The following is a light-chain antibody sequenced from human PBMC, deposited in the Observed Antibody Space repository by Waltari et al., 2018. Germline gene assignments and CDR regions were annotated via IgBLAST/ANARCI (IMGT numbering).Light chain of an antibody. V-gene: IGKV3-20*01. CDR3: QQHGTLPAT. J-gene: IGKJ1*01. CDR1: QTVGSSS. Sequence: EIVLKQLPGTASLSPGETVILSCRASQTVGSSSLAWYQQKPGQAPRLVIYRASRRATGIPDRFSGSGSGTDFSLTISRLEPEDFAVYYCQQHGTLPATFGQGTKVEIK. CDR2: RAS.